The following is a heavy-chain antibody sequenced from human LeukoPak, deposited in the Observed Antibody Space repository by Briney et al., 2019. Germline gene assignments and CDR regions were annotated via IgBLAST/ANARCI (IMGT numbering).Heavy chain of an antibody. Sequence: GGSLRLSCAVSGFTFSSYAMSWVRQAPGKGLEWVSAISGSGGSTYYADSVKGRFTISRDNSKNTLYLQMNSLRAEDTAVYYCAQGSSGWYSGNYWGQGTLVTVSS. CDR2: ISGSGGST. CDR1: GFTFSSYA. D-gene: IGHD6-19*01. J-gene: IGHJ4*02. CDR3: AQGSSGWYSGNY. V-gene: IGHV3-23*01.